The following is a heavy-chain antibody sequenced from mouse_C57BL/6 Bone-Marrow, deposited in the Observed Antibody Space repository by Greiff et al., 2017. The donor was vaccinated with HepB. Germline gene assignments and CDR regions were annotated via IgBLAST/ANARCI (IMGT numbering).Heavy chain of an antibody. V-gene: IGHV1-59*01. CDR2: IDPSDSYT. CDR3: ARKGYSNYPFAY. Sequence: QVQLKQPGAELVRPGTSVKLSCKASGYTFTSYWMHWVKQRPGQGLEWIGVIDPSDSYTNYNQKFKGKATLTVDTSSSTAYMQLSSLTSEDSAVYYCARKGYSNYPFAYWGQGTLVTVSA. J-gene: IGHJ3*01. D-gene: IGHD2-5*01. CDR1: GYTFTSYW.